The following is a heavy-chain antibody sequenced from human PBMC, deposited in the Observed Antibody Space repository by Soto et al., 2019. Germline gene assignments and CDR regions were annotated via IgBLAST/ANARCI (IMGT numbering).Heavy chain of an antibody. CDR1: GFTFASYN. V-gene: IGHV3-33*03. D-gene: IGHD1-26*01. J-gene: IGHJ3*02. CDR2: IWYDGSNK. Sequence: GGSLRLSCASSGFTFASYNMLWVRQAPGKGLEWVAVIWYDGSNKYYADPVKGRFTISRDNSKNTLYLQMNSLRVEDTAVYYCARAQYTGSYFDACDIWGQGTMVTVSS. CDR3: ARAQYTGSYFDACDI.